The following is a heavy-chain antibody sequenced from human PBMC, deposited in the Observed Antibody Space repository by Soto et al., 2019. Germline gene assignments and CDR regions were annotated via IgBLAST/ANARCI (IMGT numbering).Heavy chain of an antibody. J-gene: IGHJ4*02. V-gene: IGHV4-31*03. D-gene: IGHD2-2*01. CDR1: GGSISSGGYY. CDR3: ARVCASTSCYAIGIIDY. CDR2: IYYSGST. Sequence: SETLSLTCTVSGGSISSGGYYWSWIRQHPGKGLEWIGYIYYSGSTYYNPSLKSRVTISVDTSKNQFSLKLSSVTAADTAVYYCARVCASTSCYAIGIIDYWGQGTLVTVSS.